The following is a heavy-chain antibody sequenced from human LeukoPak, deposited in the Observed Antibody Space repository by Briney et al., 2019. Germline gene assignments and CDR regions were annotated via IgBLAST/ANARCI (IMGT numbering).Heavy chain of an antibody. V-gene: IGHV4-61*02. CDR1: GGSITSSSYY. Sequence: SETLSLTCTVSGGSITSSSYYWSWIRQPAGKGLEWIGRIYTSGSTNYNPSLKSRVTMSVDTSKNQFSLKLSSVTAADTAVYYCAREPLPDWYFDLWGRGTLVTVSS. CDR3: AREPLPDWYFDL. CDR2: IYTSGST. D-gene: IGHD1-14*01. J-gene: IGHJ2*01.